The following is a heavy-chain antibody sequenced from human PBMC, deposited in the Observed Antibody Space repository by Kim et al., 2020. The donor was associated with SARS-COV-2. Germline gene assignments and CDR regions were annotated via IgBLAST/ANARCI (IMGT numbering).Heavy chain of an antibody. J-gene: IGHJ4*02. V-gene: IGHV1-69*01. CDR3: ARDLIAAAVGYFDY. D-gene: IGHD6-13*01. Sequence: AQKFQGRVTVTAEESTSTAYMELSGLRSEDTAVYYCARDLIAAAVGYFDYWGQGTLVTVSS.